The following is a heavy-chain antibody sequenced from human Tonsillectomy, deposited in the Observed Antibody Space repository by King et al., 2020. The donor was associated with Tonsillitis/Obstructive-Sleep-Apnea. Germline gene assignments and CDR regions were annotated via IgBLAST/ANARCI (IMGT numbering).Heavy chain of an antibody. D-gene: IGHD2-2*01. CDR2: IYYSGST. V-gene: IGHV4-39*01. Sequence: QLQESGPGLVKPSETLSLTCTVSGGSISSSSYYWGWIRQPPGKGLEWIGSIYYSGSTYYNPSLNSRVTISVDTSKNQFSLKLSSVTAADTAVYYCSRRAYCSSTSCYVYYYYYYMDVWGKGTTVTVSS. CDR1: GGSISSSSYY. CDR3: SRRAYCSSTSCYVYYYYYYMDV. J-gene: IGHJ6*03.